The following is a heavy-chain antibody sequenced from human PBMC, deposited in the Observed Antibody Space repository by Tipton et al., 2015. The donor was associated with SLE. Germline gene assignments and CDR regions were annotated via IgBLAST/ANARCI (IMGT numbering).Heavy chain of an antibody. CDR3: ARRYDFPDY. CDR1: GYTFDLFG. Sequence: QLVQSGAEVQKPGASVTVSCKTSGYTFDLFGVTWVRQAPGQGLEWLGWITTYNGKTHYAQKLQGRVTMTTDTSTKTAYLNLRSLTSDDTAVYYCARRYDFPDYWGQGTLVTVSS. J-gene: IGHJ4*02. CDR2: ITTYNGKT. D-gene: IGHD5-12*01. V-gene: IGHV1-18*01.